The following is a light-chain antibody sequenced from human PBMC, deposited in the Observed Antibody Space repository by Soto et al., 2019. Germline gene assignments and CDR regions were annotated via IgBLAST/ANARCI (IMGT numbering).Light chain of an antibody. CDR2: DAS. CDR3: QHYNSYGT. CDR1: LAISHY. J-gene: IGKJ1*01. Sequence: DIQMTQSPSSLSASVGDRVTITCRASLAISHYVNWYQQKPGKAPKLRISDASNLQTGVPSRLSGSGSGTEFTLTISSLQPDDFATYYCQHYNSYGTFGQGTKVDIK. V-gene: IGKV1-33*01.